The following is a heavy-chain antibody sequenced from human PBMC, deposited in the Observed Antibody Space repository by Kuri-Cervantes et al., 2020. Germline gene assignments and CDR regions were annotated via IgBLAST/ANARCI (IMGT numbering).Heavy chain of an antibody. CDR3: ARGGWGVVRGVIHEAPFDY. J-gene: IGHJ4*02. Sequence: ASVKVSCKASGYTFTSYDINWVRQATGQGLEWMRWMNPNSGNTGYAQKFQGRVTMTRNTSISTAYMELSSLSSEDTAVYYCARGGWGVVRGVIHEAPFDYWGQGTLVTVSS. CDR2: MNPNSGNT. CDR1: GYTFTSYD. D-gene: IGHD3-10*01. V-gene: IGHV1-8*01.